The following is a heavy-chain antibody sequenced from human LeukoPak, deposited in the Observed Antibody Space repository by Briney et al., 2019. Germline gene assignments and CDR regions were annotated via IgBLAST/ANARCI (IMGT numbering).Heavy chain of an antibody. J-gene: IGHJ4*02. V-gene: IGHV4-34*01. Sequence: SETLSLTCAVYGGSFSGYYWSWIRQPPGKGLEWIGEINHSGSTNYNPSLKSRVTISVDTSKNQFSLKLSSVTAADTAVYYCAREESLIAARPYDYWGQGTLVTVSS. CDR3: AREESLIAARPYDY. CDR1: GGSFSGYY. D-gene: IGHD6-6*01. CDR2: INHSGST.